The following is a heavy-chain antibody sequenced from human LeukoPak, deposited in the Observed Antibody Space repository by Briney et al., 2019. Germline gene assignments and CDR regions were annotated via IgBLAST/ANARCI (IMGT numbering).Heavy chain of an antibody. CDR2: IYYSGST. CDR1: GGSISSSSYY. CDR3: ASLGNSYSYGSAYYYYYMDV. Sequence: NPSETLSLTRTVSGGSISSSSYYWGWIRQPPGKGLEWIGSIYYSGSTYYNPSLRGRVTISVDTSKNQFSLKLSSVTAADTAVYYCASLGNSYSYGSAYYYYYMDVWGKGTTVTVSS. D-gene: IGHD5-18*01. V-gene: IGHV4-39*01. J-gene: IGHJ6*03.